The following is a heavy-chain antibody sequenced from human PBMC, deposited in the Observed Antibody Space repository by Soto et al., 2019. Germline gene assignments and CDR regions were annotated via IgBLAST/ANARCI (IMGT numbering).Heavy chain of an antibody. V-gene: IGHV4-59*01. D-gene: IGHD7-27*01. J-gene: IGHJ4*02. CDR1: GGSISSYY. CDR2: IYYSGST. CDR3: ARDLGKLGIDY. Sequence: SETLSLTCTVSGGSISSYYWSWIRQPPGKGLEWIGYIYYSGSTNYNPSIKSRVTISVDTSKNQFSLKLSSVTAADTAVYYCARDLGKLGIDYWGQGTLVTVSS.